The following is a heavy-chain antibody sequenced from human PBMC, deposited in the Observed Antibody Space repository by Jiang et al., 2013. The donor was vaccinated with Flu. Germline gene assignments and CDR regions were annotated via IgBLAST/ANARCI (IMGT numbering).Heavy chain of an antibody. J-gene: IGHJ6*02. Sequence: PGQGLEWMGGIIPIFGTANYAQKFQGRVTITADKSTSTAYMELSSLRSEDTAVYYCARQKIDLPRGLGYCSGGSCFRAATPPEYYYYYGMDVWGQGTTVTVSS. CDR3: ARQKIDLPRGLGYCSGGSCFRAATPPEYYYYYGMDV. D-gene: IGHD2-15*01. V-gene: IGHV1-69*06. CDR2: IIPIFGTA.